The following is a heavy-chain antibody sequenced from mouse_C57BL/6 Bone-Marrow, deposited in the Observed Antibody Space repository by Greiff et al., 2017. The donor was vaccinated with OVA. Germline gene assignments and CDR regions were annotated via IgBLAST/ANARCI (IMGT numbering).Heavy chain of an antibody. D-gene: IGHD2-3*01. CDR3: ARGGVYDGSWFAY. J-gene: IGHJ3*01. V-gene: IGHV1-61*01. Sequence: QVQLQQPGAELVRPGSSVKLSCKASSYTFTSYWMDWVKQRPGQGLEWIGNIYPSDSETHYNQKFKDKATLTVDKSSSTAYMQLSSLTSEDSAVYYCARGGVYDGSWFAYWGQGTLVTVSA. CDR1: SYTFTSYW. CDR2: IYPSDSET.